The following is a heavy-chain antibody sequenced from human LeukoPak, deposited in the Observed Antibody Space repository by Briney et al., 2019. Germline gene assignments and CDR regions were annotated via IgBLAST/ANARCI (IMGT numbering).Heavy chain of an antibody. D-gene: IGHD3-22*01. CDR3: ARACSGYYPYYFDY. CDR2: IYYSGST. Sequence: SETLSLTCTVSGGSISSYYWSWIRQPPGKGLEWIGYIYYSGSTNYNPSLKSRVTISVDTSKNQFSLKLSSVTAADTAVYYCARACSGYYPYYFDYWGQGTLVTVSS. J-gene: IGHJ4*02. V-gene: IGHV4-59*01. CDR1: GGSISSYY.